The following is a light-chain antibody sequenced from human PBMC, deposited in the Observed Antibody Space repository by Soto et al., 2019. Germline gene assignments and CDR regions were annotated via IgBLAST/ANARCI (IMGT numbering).Light chain of an antibody. V-gene: IGLV2-23*02. CDR1: SAFVGSFSL. CDR2: EVH. Sequence: QSALAQPASVSGSPGQSITISCTGTSAFVGSFSLVSWYQQHPGKAPKVMISEVHRRPSGVPDRFSGSTSVTSASLTISGLQADDEDDYYCCLYIAATPCVFGTGTKLTVL. J-gene: IGLJ1*01. CDR3: CLYIAATPCV.